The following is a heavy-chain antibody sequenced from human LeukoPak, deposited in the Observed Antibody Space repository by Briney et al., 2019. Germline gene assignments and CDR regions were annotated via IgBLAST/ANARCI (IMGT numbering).Heavy chain of an antibody. V-gene: IGHV3-33*01. J-gene: IGHJ4*02. CDR3: ARGGYTSASALDY. CDR2: IWYDGSNK. D-gene: IGHD3-16*02. CDR1: GFTFSSYG. Sequence: GRSLRLSCGASGFTFSSYGMHWVRQAPGKGLEWVAIIWYDGSNKYYTGSVKGRFTISRDNSKNTVYLQMNSLRAEDTAVYYCARGGYTSASALDYWGQGTLVTVSS.